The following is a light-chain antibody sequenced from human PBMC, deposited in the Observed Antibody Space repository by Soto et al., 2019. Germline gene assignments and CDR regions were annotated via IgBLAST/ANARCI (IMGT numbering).Light chain of an antibody. V-gene: IGLV2-14*01. CDR3: STLEASGNSV. CDR1: NSDVGGYNY. J-gene: IGLJ1*01. CDR2: DVS. Sequence: QSVLTQPASVSGSPGQSIAISCTGTNSDVGGYNYVSWYQQHPGKAPKLMIYDVSNRPSGVSDRFSGSKSGNTASLTISGLQAEDEADCYCSTLEASGNSVFGSGTKATVL.